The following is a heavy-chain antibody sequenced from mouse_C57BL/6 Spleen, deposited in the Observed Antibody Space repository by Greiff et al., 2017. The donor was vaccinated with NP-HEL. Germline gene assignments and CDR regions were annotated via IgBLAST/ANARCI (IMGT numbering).Heavy chain of an antibody. J-gene: IGHJ3*01. V-gene: IGHV1-18*01. CDR1: GYTFTDYN. D-gene: IGHD2-4*01. Sequence: EVQLVESGPELVKPGASVKIPCKASGYTFTDYNMDWVKQSHGKSLEWIGDINPNNGGTIYNQKFKGKATLTVDKSSSTAYMELRSLTSEDTAVYYCARGTYDYDGTAWFAYWGQGTLVTVSA. CDR3: ARGTYDYDGTAWFAY. CDR2: INPNNGGT.